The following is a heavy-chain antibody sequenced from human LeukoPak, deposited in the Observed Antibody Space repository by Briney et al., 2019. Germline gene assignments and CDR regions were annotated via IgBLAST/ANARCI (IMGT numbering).Heavy chain of an antibody. J-gene: IGHJ2*01. CDR1: GGSISSSSYY. V-gene: IGHV4-39*07. Sequence: SETLSLTCTVSGGSISSSSYYWGWIRQPPGKGLEWIGSIYYSGSTYYNPSLKSRVTISVDRSKNQFSLKLSSVTAADTAVYYCARGSPSYYYGSGSNFDLWGRGTLVTVSS. D-gene: IGHD3-10*01. CDR2: IYYSGST. CDR3: ARGSPSYYYGSGSNFDL.